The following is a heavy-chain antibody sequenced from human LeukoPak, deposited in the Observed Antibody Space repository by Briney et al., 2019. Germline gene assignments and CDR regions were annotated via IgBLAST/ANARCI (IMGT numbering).Heavy chain of an antibody. CDR2: ISYDGSNK. Sequence: GGSLGLSCAASGFTFSSYAMHWVRQAPGKGLEWVAVISYDGSNKYYADSVKGRFTISRDNSKNTLYLQMNSLRAEDTAVYYCARIVVVIRGGGDYFDYWGQGTLVTVSS. CDR1: GFTFSSYA. V-gene: IGHV3-30-3*01. J-gene: IGHJ4*02. CDR3: ARIVVVIRGGGDYFDY. D-gene: IGHD3-22*01.